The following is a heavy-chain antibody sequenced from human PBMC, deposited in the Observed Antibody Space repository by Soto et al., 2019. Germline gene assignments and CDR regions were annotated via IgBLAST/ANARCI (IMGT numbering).Heavy chain of an antibody. CDR2: ISGYDGNT. D-gene: IGHD2-15*01. V-gene: IGHV1-18*04. CDR1: GYKFTSYY. J-gene: IGHJ4*02. Sequence: ASVKVSCKASGYKFTSYYMHWVRQAPGQGVEWMGWISGYDGNTNYAQKLQGRVTMTRDTSTSTVYMELRSLRSDDTAVYYCARDRGRSCSGGTCPFDYWGQGTLVTVSS. CDR3: ARDRGRSCSGGTCPFDY.